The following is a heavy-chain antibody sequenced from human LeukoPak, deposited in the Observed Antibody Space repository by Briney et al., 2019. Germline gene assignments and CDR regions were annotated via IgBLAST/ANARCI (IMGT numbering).Heavy chain of an antibody. V-gene: IGHV1-46*01. Sequence: ASVKVSCKASGYTFTSYYMHWVRQAPGQGLEWMGIINPSGGSTSYAQKFQGRVTMTRDTSTSTVYMELSSLRPEDTAVYYCATQVDTAMVTIPTDYWGQGTLVTVSS. D-gene: IGHD5-18*01. CDR2: INPSGGST. CDR3: ATQVDTAMVTIPTDY. J-gene: IGHJ4*02. CDR1: GYTFTSYY.